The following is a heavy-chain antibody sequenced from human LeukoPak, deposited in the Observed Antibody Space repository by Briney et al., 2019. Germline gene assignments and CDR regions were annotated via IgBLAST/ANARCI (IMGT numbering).Heavy chain of an antibody. CDR1: GGSISSGGYY. Sequence: PSETLSLTCTVSGGSISSGGYYWSWIRQPPGKGLEWIGYIYHSGSTYYNPSLKSRVTISVDRSKTQFSLKLSSVTAADTAVYYCAGCSSTSCPGGQPLFDYWGQGTLVTVSS. CDR3: AGCSSTSCPGGQPLFDY. CDR2: IYHSGST. J-gene: IGHJ4*02. V-gene: IGHV4-30-2*01. D-gene: IGHD2-2*01.